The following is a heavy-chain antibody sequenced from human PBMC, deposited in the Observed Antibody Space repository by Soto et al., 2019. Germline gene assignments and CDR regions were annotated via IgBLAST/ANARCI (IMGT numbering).Heavy chain of an antibody. J-gene: IGHJ4*02. CDR2: ISYDGSNK. Sequence: PGGSLRLSCAASGFTFSSYGMHWVRQAPDKGLEWVAVISYDGSNKYYADSVKGRFTISRDNSKNTLYLQMNSLRAEDTAVYYCAKVSIAGIFDYWGQGTLVTVSA. D-gene: IGHD6-13*01. V-gene: IGHV3-30*18. CDR1: GFTFSSYG. CDR3: AKVSIAGIFDY.